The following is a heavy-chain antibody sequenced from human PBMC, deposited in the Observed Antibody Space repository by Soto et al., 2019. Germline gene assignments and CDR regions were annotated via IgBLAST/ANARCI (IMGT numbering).Heavy chain of an antibody. CDR1: GGSFSGYY. D-gene: IGHD3-22*01. CDR2: INHSGST. V-gene: IGHV4-34*01. Sequence: SETLSLTCAVYGGSFSGYYWSWIRQPPGEGLEWIGEINHSGSTNYNPSLKSRVTISVDTSKNQFSLKLSSVTAADTAVYYCARGQRYYYDSSGYYLKLYYFDYWGQGTLVTVSS. CDR3: ARGQRYYYDSSGYYLKLYYFDY. J-gene: IGHJ4*02.